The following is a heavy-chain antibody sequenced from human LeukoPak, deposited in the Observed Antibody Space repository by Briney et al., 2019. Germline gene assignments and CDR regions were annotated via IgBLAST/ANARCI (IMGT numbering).Heavy chain of an antibody. CDR1: GGSISSYY. D-gene: IGHD5-12*01. J-gene: IGHJ4*02. V-gene: IGHV4-59*01. CDR2: IYYSGST. Sequence: SETLSLTCTVSGGSISSYYWSWIRQPPGKGLEWIGYIYYSGSTNYNPSLKSRDTISVDTSKNQFSLKLSSVTAADTAVYYCARDGYDGMDYWGQGTLVTVSS. CDR3: ARDGYDGMDY.